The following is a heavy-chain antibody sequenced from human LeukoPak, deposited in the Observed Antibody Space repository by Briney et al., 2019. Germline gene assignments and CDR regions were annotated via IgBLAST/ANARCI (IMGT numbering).Heavy chain of an antibody. J-gene: IGHJ4*02. Sequence: GGSLRLSCAASRFTFSDYAMSWVRQAPGKGLEWVSTISGSGGSTYYADSVKGRFTISRDNSKNTLHLQMNSLRAEDTAVYYCAKSAYYDSSGFYREYYFDYWGQGTLVTVSS. D-gene: IGHD3-22*01. CDR2: ISGSGGST. CDR3: AKSAYYDSSGFYREYYFDY. V-gene: IGHV3-23*01. CDR1: RFTFSDYA.